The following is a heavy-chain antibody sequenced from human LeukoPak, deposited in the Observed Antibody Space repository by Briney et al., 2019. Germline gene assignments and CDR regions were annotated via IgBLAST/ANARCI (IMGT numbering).Heavy chain of an antibody. CDR1: GFTFSSYG. J-gene: IGHJ4*02. V-gene: IGHV3-30*18. Sequence: PGGSLRLSCAASGFTFSSYGMHWVRQAPGKGLEWVAVISYDGSNKYYADSVKGRFTISRDNSKNTLYLQMNSLRAEDTAVYYCAKDKVVVVVVLPDYWGQGTLVTVSS. CDR3: AKDKVVVVVVLPDY. CDR2: ISYDGSNK. D-gene: IGHD3-22*01.